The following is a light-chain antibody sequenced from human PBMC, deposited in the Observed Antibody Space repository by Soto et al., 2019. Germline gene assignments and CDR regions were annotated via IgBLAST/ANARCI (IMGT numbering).Light chain of an antibody. V-gene: IGLV2-14*01. CDR3: SSYTSSSALGV. CDR2: EVS. J-gene: IGLJ3*02. Sequence: SALTQPASVSGSPGQSITISCTGTSSDVGGYNYVSWYQQHPGKAPKLMIYEVSNRPSGVSNRFSGSKSGNTASLTISGLQPEDEADYYCSSYTSSSALGVFGGGTKLTVL. CDR1: SSDVGGYNY.